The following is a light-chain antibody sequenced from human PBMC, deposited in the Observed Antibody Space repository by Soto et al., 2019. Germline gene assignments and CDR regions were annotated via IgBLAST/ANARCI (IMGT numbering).Light chain of an antibody. CDR2: GAS. CDR1: QSFSSSS. Sequence: EIVLTQSPGTLSLSPGERATLSCRASQSFSSSSLAWYQQKPGQAPRLLIYGASSRATGIPDRFSGSGSGTDFTLTISRLEPEDFAVYYCQQYADSRTFGQGTRVEIK. CDR3: QQYADSRT. J-gene: IGKJ1*01. V-gene: IGKV3-20*01.